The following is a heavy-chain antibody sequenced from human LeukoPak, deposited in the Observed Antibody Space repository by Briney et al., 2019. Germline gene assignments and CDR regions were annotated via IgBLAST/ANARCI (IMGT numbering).Heavy chain of an antibody. J-gene: IGHJ3*02. CDR3: ARDLNWGAGALDI. Sequence: GGTLRLSCAASGFAFSSYSMSWVRQAPGQGLEWVSSINVSPAYISYADSVKGRFTISRDNAKNSLYLQMNSLRAEDTAVYFCARDLNWGAGALDIWGQGTMVTVSS. CDR2: INVSPAYI. V-gene: IGHV3-21*01. CDR1: GFAFSSYS. D-gene: IGHD7-27*01.